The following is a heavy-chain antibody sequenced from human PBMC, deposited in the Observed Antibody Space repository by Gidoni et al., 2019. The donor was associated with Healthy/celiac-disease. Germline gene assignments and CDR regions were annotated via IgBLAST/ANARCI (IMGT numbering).Heavy chain of an antibody. Sequence: QLQLQESGPGLGKPSETLSLTCTVSGGSISSSRYYWGWIRQPPGKGLEWIGSIYSRGRTYYNPSLKLRVTISVDTSKTQFSLKLSSVTAADTAVYYCARLPTVRGVSVYYYYYGMDVWGQGTTVTVSS. J-gene: IGHJ6*02. CDR2: IYSRGRT. V-gene: IGHV4-39*01. CDR3: ARLPTVRGVSVYYYYYGMDV. D-gene: IGHD3-10*01. CDR1: GGSISSSRYY.